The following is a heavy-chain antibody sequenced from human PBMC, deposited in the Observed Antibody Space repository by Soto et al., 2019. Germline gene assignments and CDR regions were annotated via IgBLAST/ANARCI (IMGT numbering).Heavy chain of an antibody. V-gene: IGHV3-30*03. CDR1: GFTFTSYG. Sequence: QAHLVESGGGVVQPGRSLRLSCAASGFTFTSYGMPWVRPAPGTRLVWVAVISSDGGLQHHADSVKGRFTISRDNPKNMVLLQMNSMRAEDTAVYYCVSDRGYGHASVPYSWGQGTLVSVSS. J-gene: IGHJ4*02. CDR2: ISSDGGLQ. D-gene: IGHD3-10*01. CDR3: VSDRGYGHASVPYS.